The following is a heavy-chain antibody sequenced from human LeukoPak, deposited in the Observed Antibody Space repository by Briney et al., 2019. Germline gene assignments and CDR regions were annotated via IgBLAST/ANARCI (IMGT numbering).Heavy chain of an antibody. V-gene: IGHV4-34*01. D-gene: IGHD2-2*01. CDR2: INHSGST. CDR1: GGSFSGYY. CDR3: ARVPPMRVVVPAAKNYYYYYMDV. Sequence: SETLSLTCAVSGGSFSGYYWSWIRQPPGKGLEWIGEINHSGSTNYNPYLKSRVTISVDTSKNQFSLKLSSVTAADTAVYYCARVPPMRVVVPAAKNYYYYYMDVWGKGTTVTVSS. J-gene: IGHJ6*03.